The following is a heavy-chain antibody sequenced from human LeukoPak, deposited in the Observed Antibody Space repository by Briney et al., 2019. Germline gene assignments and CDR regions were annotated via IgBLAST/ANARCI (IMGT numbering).Heavy chain of an antibody. Sequence: GGSLRLSCAASGFTFSSYAMSWVRQAPGKGLEWVSAISGSGGSTYYADSVKGRFTISRDNAKNSLYLQMNSLRAEDTAVYYCARERPFRSGYYRSAAFDIWGQGTMVTVSS. CDR1: GFTFSSYA. CDR2: ISGSGGST. D-gene: IGHD3-22*01. J-gene: IGHJ3*02. CDR3: ARERPFRSGYYRSAAFDI. V-gene: IGHV3-23*01.